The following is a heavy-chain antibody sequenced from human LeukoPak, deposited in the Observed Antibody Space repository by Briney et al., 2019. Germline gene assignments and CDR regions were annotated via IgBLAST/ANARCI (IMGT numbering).Heavy chain of an antibody. J-gene: IGHJ4*02. Sequence: GGSLRLSCAASGFTFSNAWMTWVRQAPGKGLEWVGRIKSKTDGGTTDYVAPVKGRFTISRDDSKNTLYLQMNSLKSGDTAVYYCITVTVCTGSSCPGAFNYWGQGTLVTVSS. CDR2: IKSKTDGGTT. V-gene: IGHV3-15*01. CDR3: ITVTVCTGSSCPGAFNY. CDR1: GFTFSNAW. D-gene: IGHD2-15*01.